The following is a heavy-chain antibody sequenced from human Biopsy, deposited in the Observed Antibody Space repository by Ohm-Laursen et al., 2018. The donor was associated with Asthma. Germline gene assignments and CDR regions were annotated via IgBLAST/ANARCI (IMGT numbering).Heavy chain of an antibody. V-gene: IGHV3-30*03. CDR1: GFTFSSYG. CDR3: ARDEAVVVPAAIPGNWFDP. J-gene: IGHJ5*02. CDR2: ISYDGSNK. D-gene: IGHD2-2*01. Sequence: SLRLSCAASGFTFSSYGMHWVRQAPGKGLEWVAAISYDGSNKYYADSVKGRFTISRDNSKNTLYLQMNSLRAEDTAVYYCARDEAVVVPAAIPGNWFDPWGQGTLVTVSS.